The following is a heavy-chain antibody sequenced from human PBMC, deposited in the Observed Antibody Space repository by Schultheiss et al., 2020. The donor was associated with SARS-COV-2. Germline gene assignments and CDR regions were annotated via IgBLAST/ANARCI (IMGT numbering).Heavy chain of an antibody. Sequence: GSLRLSCAASGFTFSNAWMNWVRQAPGKGLEWIGHIYYSGRTVYNPSLKSRVIISVDTSKNHFSLRLSSVTAADTAVYYCAREPPQDTAMSGGWFDPWGQGTLVTVSS. CDR2: IYYSGRT. J-gene: IGHJ5*02. CDR1: GFTFSNAW. D-gene: IGHD5-18*01. CDR3: AREPPQDTAMSGGWFDP. V-gene: IGHV4-4*02.